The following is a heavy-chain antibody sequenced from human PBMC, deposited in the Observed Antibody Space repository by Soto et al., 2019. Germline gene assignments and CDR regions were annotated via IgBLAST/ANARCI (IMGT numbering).Heavy chain of an antibody. V-gene: IGHV1-18*01. CDR2: ISAYNGNT. CDR3: ARVGGRFLEWLSRASDGMDV. CDR1: GYTFTSYG. Sequence: QVQLVQSGAEVKKPGASVKVSCKASGYTFTSYGISWVRQAPGQGLEWMGWISAYNGNTNYAQKLQGRVTMTTDTSTSTAYMELRSLRSDDTAVYYCARVGGRFLEWLSRASDGMDVWGQGTTVTVSS. D-gene: IGHD3-3*01. J-gene: IGHJ6*02.